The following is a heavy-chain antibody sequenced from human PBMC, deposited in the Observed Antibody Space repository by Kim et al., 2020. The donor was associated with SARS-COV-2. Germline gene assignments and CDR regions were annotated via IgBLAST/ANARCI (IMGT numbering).Heavy chain of an antibody. CDR2: T. J-gene: IGHJ4*02. D-gene: IGHD6-19*01. V-gene: IGHV4-4*02. Sequence: TNYHPSLKRRVTISVDKSKNHFSLNLNSVTAADTAVYYCSGSSGWYRLDYWGQGTLVTVSS. CDR3: SGSSGWYRLDY.